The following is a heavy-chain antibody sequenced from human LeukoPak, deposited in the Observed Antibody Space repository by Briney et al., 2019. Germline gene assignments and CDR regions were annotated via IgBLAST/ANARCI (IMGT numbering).Heavy chain of an antibody. CDR1: GYTFTTYG. V-gene: IGHV1-18*01. J-gene: IGHJ4*02. D-gene: IGHD6-13*01. CDR3: ARDLYSSSWYSPPLF. Sequence: ASVKVSCKTSGYTFTTYGISWVRQAPGQGLEWMGWITGYDANTNYAQKFQGRVTMTIDTSTTTVYMELSSLKSDDTAVYFCARDLYSSSWYSPPLFWGQGTLVTVSS. CDR2: ITGYDANT.